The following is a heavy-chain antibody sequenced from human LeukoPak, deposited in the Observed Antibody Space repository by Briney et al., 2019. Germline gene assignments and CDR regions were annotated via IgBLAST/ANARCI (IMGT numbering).Heavy chain of an antibody. D-gene: IGHD6-13*01. Sequence: GRSLRLSCAASGFTFSNYGMHWVRQAPGKGLEWVAIIWYDGSNKYYADSVKGRFTISRDNSENTLYLQMNSLRADDTAVYCCATARSYTNSWFFESWGQGSLVSVSS. CDR3: ATARSYTNSWFFES. J-gene: IGHJ4*02. CDR1: GFTFSNYG. V-gene: IGHV3-33*01. CDR2: IWYDGSNK.